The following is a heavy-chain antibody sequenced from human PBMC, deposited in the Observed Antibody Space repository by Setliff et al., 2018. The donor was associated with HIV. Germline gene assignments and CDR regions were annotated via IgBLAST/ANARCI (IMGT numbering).Heavy chain of an antibody. CDR1: GYSFTNYW. CDR2: IYPGDSHT. J-gene: IGHJ5*02. D-gene: IGHD2-8*02. Sequence: GESLKISCHHSGYSFTNYWVGWVRQLPGKGLEWMGTIYPGDSHTTYSPSFQGQVTISADKSINTAYLQWSSLKASDTAIYYCARGTDWFDPWGQGTLVTVSS. V-gene: IGHV5-51*01. CDR3: ARGTDWFDP.